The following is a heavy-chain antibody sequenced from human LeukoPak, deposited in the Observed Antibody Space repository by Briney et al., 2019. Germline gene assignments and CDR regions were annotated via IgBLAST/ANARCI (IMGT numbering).Heavy chain of an antibody. J-gene: IGHJ4*02. V-gene: IGHV3-73*01. CDR1: GFTFSGSV. CDR2: ITSKPNSYAT. Sequence: GGSLRLSCAASGFTFSGSVMHWVRQASGRGLEWVGRITSKPNSYATVYAASVKGRFTISSDDSKNTAYLQMNSLKTEDTAVYYCARDLDGGDPIDYWGQGTLVTVSS. CDR3: ARDLDGGDPIDY. D-gene: IGHD4-17*01.